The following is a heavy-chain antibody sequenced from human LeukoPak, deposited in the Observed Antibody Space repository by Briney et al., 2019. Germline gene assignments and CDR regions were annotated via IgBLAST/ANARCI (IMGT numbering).Heavy chain of an antibody. Sequence: GGSLTLSCAASGFTFSSYWMSWVRQAPGKGLEWVSVISGSGGRTYYADSVKGRFTISRANSKNTLYLQINSLRAEDTAVYYCAKELYYDSSGYPSAFDYWGQGTLVTVSS. CDR2: ISGSGGRT. CDR3: AKELYYDSSGYPSAFDY. V-gene: IGHV3-23*01. D-gene: IGHD3-22*01. CDR1: GFTFSSYW. J-gene: IGHJ4*02.